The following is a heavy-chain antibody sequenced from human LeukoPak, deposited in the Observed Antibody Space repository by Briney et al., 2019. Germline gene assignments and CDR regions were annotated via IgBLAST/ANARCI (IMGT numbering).Heavy chain of an antibody. V-gene: IGHV4-59*01. J-gene: IGHJ6*03. D-gene: IGHD1-1*01. CDR1: DDSITMYY. CDR3: ARGRVSSSTWYSTYYYYFYMDV. Sequence: PSETLSLTCCVSDDSITMYYWTWIRQPPGKGLEWIGYVDHTGSTNFNPSLNGRVSISRDTTKNLSSLRLRSVTAADTAVYFCARGRVSSSTWYSTYYYYFYMDVWGKGTTVTVSS. CDR2: VDHTGST.